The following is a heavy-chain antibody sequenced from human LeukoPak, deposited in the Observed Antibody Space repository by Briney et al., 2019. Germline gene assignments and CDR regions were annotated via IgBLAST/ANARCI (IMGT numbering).Heavy chain of an antibody. CDR1: GFTFSSYA. CDR3: AKDGGRYRFDF. CDR2: ISYDGSNK. Sequence: PGGSLRLSCAASGFTFSSYAMYWVRQAPGKGLEWVAVISYDGSNKYYADFAKGRFTISRDRSKNSVYLQMNSLRPDDTALYYCAKDGGRYRFDFWGQGTMVTVSS. D-gene: IGHD3-16*02. V-gene: IGHV3-30-3*01. J-gene: IGHJ4*02.